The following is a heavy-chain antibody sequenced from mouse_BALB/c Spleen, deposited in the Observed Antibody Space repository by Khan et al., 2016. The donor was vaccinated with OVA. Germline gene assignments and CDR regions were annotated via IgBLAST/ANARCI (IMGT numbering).Heavy chain of an antibody. CDR2: IWSDGST. CDR3: ARQPYYHYYIMDY. D-gene: IGHD2-10*01. V-gene: IGHV2-6-1*01. J-gene: IGHJ4*01. CDR1: GFSLTNYG. Sequence: QMQLEESGPGLVAPSQSLSITCTISGFSLTNYGVHWVRQPPGKGLEWLVVIWSDGSTTYNSALKSRLSISKDNSKSQVFLKMNSLQTDDTAVYYCARQPYYHYYIMDYWGQGTSVIVSS.